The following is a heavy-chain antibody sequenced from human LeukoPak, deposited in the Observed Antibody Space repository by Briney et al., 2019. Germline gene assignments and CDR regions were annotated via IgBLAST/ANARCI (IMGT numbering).Heavy chain of an antibody. J-gene: IGHJ4*02. V-gene: IGHV4-61*01. D-gene: IGHD1-1*01. CDR1: GDSVSSSNYY. CDR2: IYYGGNT. CDR3: AGLPRRSGTSFAY. Sequence: SQTLSFTCAVSGDSVSSSNYYWSWIRQPPRKGLEWIGYIYYGGNTNYNPSLQSRVTISVDTSKSQFSLKLSSVTAADTAVYYCAGLPRRSGTSFAYWAQGTWSPSPQ.